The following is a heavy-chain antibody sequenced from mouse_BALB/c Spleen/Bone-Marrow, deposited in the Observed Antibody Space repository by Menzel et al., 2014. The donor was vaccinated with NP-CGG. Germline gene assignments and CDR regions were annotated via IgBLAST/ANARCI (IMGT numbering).Heavy chain of an antibody. V-gene: IGHV2-9*02. CDR3: ARASYYYGSRYDY. CDR2: IGIGGST. J-gene: IGHJ2*01. CDR1: GFSLTSYG. D-gene: IGHD1-1*01. Sequence: VKLPESGPGLVAPSQSLSITCTVSGFSLTSYGVHWVRQPPGKGLEWLGVIGIGGSTNYNSALMSRLSISKDNSKSQVFLKMNSLQTDDTAMYYCARASYYYGSRYDYWGQGTTLTVSS.